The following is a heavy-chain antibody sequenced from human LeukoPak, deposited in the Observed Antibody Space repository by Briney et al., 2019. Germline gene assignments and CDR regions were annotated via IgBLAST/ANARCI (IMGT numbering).Heavy chain of an antibody. V-gene: IGHV1-8*01. D-gene: IGHD1-7*01. CDR2: MNPNSGNT. Sequence: ASVKVSCKASGYTFTSYDINWVRQATGQGLEWMGWMNPNSGNTGYAQKFQGRVTMTRNTSISTAYMELSSLRSEDTAVYYCARVARTTGNYYYYYMDVWGKGTTVIVSS. J-gene: IGHJ6*03. CDR1: GYTFTSYD. CDR3: ARVARTTGNYYYYYMDV.